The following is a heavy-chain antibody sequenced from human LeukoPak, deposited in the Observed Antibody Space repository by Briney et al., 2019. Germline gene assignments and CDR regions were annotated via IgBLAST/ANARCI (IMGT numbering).Heavy chain of an antibody. CDR1: GYTFTSYD. CDR3: ARPYDSSGWYRDAFGI. CDR2: MNPNSGNT. Sequence: ASVKVSCKASGYTFTSYDINWVRQATGQGLEWMGWMNPNSGNTGYAQKFQGRVTMTRNTSISTAYMELSSLRSEDTAVYYCARPYDSSGWYRDAFGIWGQGTMVTVSS. V-gene: IGHV1-8*01. D-gene: IGHD6-19*01. J-gene: IGHJ3*02.